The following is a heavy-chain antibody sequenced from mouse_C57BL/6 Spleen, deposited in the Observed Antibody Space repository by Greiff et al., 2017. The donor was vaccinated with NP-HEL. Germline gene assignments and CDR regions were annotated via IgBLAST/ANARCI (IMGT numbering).Heavy chain of an antibody. D-gene: IGHD2-5*01. J-gene: IGHJ3*01. CDR2: IYPRSGNT. V-gene: IGHV1-81*01. Sequence: VQLQQSGAELARPGASVKLSCKASGYTFTSYGISWVKQRTGQGLEWIGEIYPRSGNTYYNEKFKGKATLTADKSSSTAYMELRSLTSEDSAVYFCGSNYEFAYWGQGTLVTVSA. CDR1: GYTFTSYG. CDR3: GSNYEFAY.